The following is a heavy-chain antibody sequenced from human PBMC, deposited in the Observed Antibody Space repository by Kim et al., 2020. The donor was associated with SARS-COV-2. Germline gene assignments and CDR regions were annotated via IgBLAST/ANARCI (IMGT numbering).Heavy chain of an antibody. Sequence: AHSVKGRFTLSRDKSKNTLYLPMNSLRAEDTAVYYCAGDLGPGEEGRFDYWGQGTLVTVSS. CDR3: AGDLGPGEEGRFDY. D-gene: IGHD3-16*01. J-gene: IGHJ4*02. V-gene: IGHV3-30*07.